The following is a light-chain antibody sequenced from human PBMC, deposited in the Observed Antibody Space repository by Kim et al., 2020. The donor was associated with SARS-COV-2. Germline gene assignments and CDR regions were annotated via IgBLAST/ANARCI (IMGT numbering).Light chain of an antibody. J-gene: IGKJ2*01. CDR2: GAS. Sequence: PGERTTLSSGSHQGIDNNVAWYQHKPGQAPRLLMFGASTKVTGIPVRFSGSGSGTEFTLTISSLQSEDFAVYYCQRYNSWPVYTFGQGTKLEI. CDR1: QGIDNN. V-gene: IGKV3-15*01. CDR3: QRYNSWPVYT.